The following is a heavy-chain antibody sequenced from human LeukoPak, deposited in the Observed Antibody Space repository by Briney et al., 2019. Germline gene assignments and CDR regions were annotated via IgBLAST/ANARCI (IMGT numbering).Heavy chain of an antibody. CDR2: ISVSSSSL. CDR1: GFTFSNYW. CDR3: AKDRGFGVFFQYYFDY. V-gene: IGHV3-21*01. Sequence: GGSLRLSCAASGFTFSNYWMHWVRQAPGKGLEWVSSISVSSSSLYYADSVKGRFTISRDNAKNSLYLQMNSLRAEDTAVYYCAKDRGFGVFFQYYFDYWGQGTLVTVSS. D-gene: IGHD3-10*01. J-gene: IGHJ4*02.